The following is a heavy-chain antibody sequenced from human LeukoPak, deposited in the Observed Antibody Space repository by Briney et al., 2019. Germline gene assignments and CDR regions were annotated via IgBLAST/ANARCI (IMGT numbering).Heavy chain of an antibody. D-gene: IGHD6-13*01. CDR1: GYTFTSYD. CDR2: MNPNSGNT. V-gene: IGHV1-8*03. J-gene: IGHJ4*02. Sequence: ASVKVSCKASGYTFTSYDINWVRQATGQGLEWMGWMNPNSGNTGYAQKFQGRVTITRNTSISTAYMELGSLRSEDTAVYYCARVAAAGTLYRKDFDYWGQGTLVTVSS. CDR3: ARVAAAGTLYRKDFDY.